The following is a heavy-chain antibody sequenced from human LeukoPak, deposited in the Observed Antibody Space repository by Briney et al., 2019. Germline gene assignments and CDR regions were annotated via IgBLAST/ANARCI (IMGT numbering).Heavy chain of an antibody. Sequence: PGGSLRLSCAASGFTFSSYAMHWVRQAPGKGLEWVAVISYDGSNKYYADSVKGRFTISRDNSKNTLYLQMNSLRAEDTAVYYCAREYFGDAFDIWGQGTMVTVSS. V-gene: IGHV3-30-3*01. CDR2: ISYDGSNK. J-gene: IGHJ3*02. D-gene: IGHD3-9*01. CDR3: AREYFGDAFDI. CDR1: GFTFSSYA.